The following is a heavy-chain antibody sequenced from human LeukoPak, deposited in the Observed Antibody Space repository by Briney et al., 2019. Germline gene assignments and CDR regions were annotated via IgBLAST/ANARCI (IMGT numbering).Heavy chain of an antibody. CDR3: ASGVPVYLLQIDY. CDR1: GLTFSSYT. Sequence: GGSLRLSCAASGLTFSSYTMNWVRQAPGKGLEWVSSISSSSSYIYYADSVKGRFTISRDNAKNSLYLQMNSLRAEDTAVYYCASGVPVYLLQIDYWGQGTLVTVSS. V-gene: IGHV3-21*06. D-gene: IGHD2-15*01. CDR2: ISSSSSYI. J-gene: IGHJ4*02.